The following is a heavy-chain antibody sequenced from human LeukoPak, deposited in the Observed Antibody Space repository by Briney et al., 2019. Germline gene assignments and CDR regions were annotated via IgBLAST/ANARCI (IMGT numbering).Heavy chain of an antibody. CDR1: GGSISSGGYS. CDR3: ARGGLVYGDAFDI. J-gene: IGHJ3*02. CDR2: IYHSGST. Sequence: PSETLSLTCAVSGGSISSGGYSWSWIRQPPGKGLEWIGYIYHSGSTYYNPSLKSRVTISVDRSKNQFSLKLSSVTAADTAVYYCARGGLVYGDAFDIWGQGTMVTVSS. D-gene: IGHD5/OR15-5a*01. V-gene: IGHV4-30-2*01.